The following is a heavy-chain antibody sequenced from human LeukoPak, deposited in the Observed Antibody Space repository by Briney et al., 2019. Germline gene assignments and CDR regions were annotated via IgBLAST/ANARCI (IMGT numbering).Heavy chain of an antibody. CDR3: ARGTTSPVGGFDP. CDR2: IYNNGTT. J-gene: IGHJ5*02. CDR1: GLIFSYNF. V-gene: IGHV3-53*01. Sequence: PGGSLRLSCAASGLIFSYNFINWVRQGPGKGLQWVSVIYNNGTTNYADSVKGRFTISRDNPTNTVFLHMNTLRAEDTAVYYCARGTTSPVGGFDPWGQGTLVTVSS. D-gene: IGHD3-3*01.